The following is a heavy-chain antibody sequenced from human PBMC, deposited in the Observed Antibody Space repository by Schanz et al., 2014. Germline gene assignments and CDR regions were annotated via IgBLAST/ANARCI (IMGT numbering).Heavy chain of an antibody. CDR2: INAANGNT. J-gene: IGHJ4*02. V-gene: IGHV1-3*01. D-gene: IGHD6-13*01. Sequence: QVQLVQSGAEVKKPGASVKVSFKASGYSFISHAIHWVRQAPGQRLEWMGWINAANGNTEYSQKFQGRVTITRDTLASTAYMEVSSLRSEDTAVYYCARSGSSNWYFFDYWGQGTLVTVSS. CDR1: GYSFISHA. CDR3: ARSGSSNWYFFDY.